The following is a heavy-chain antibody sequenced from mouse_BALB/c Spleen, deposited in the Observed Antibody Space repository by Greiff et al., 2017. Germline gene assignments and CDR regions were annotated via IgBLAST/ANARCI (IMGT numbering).Heavy chain of an antibody. D-gene: IGHD2-14*01. V-gene: IGHV1-7*01. Sequence: VKVVESGAELAKPGASVKMSCKASGYTFTSYWMHWVKQRPGQGLEWIGYINPSTGYTEYNQKFKDKATLTADKSSSTAYMQLSSLTSEDSAVYYCARSGYRYFDYWGQGTTLTVSS. CDR3: ARSGYRYFDY. J-gene: IGHJ2*01. CDR1: GYTFTSYW. CDR2: INPSTGYT.